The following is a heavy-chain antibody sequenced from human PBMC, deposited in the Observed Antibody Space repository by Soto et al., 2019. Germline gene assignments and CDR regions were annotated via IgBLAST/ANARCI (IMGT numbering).Heavy chain of an antibody. CDR2: ISYDGSNK. CDR1: GFTFSIYG. CDR3: AKGGPMFRGPRGYFDY. V-gene: IGHV3-30*18. J-gene: IGHJ4*02. Sequence: QVQLVESGGGVVQPGRSLRLSCAASGFTFSIYGMHWVRQAPGKGLVWVAVISYDGSNKYYADSVKGRFTVSRDNSKNTLYLQMNSLRAEDTAVYYCAKGGPMFRGPRGYFDYWGQGTLVTVSS. D-gene: IGHD3-10*01.